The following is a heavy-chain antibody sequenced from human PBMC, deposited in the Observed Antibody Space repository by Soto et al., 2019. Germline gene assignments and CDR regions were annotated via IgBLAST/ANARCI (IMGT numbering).Heavy chain of an antibody. CDR1: GFTFDDYA. J-gene: IGHJ6*02. V-gene: IGHV3-9*01. D-gene: IGHD3-10*01. CDR2: INWNSGSI. CDR3: AKDRGSGSYAANYYYYGMDV. Sequence: EEQLVESGGGLVQPGRSLRLSCAASGFTFDDYAMHWVRQAPGKGLEWVSGINWNSGSIGYADSVKGRFTISSDNAKTSLYLQMSSLRAEDTALYYCAKDRGSGSYAANYYYYGMDVWGQGTTVTVSS.